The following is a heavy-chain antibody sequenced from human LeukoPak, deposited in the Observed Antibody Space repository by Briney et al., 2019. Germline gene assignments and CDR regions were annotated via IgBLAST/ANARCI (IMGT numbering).Heavy chain of an antibody. CDR2: IYYSGST. CDR1: GDSISSYY. V-gene: IGHV4-59*12. Sequence: PSETLSLTCTVSGDSISSYYWSWIRQPPGKGLEWIGYIYYSGSTNYKPSLKSRVTISVDTSKNQFSLKLSSVTAAGTAVYYCAVGSGSGSWFGPWGQGTLVTVSS. CDR3: AVGSGSGSWFGP. D-gene: IGHD3-10*01. J-gene: IGHJ5*02.